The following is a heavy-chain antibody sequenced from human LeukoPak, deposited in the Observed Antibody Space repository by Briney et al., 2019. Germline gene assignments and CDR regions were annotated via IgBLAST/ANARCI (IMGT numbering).Heavy chain of an antibody. V-gene: IGHV3-23*01. Sequence: GGSLRLSCAASGFTFSNYAMIWVRQAPGKGLEWVSVIIGTGTKTHYADSVKGRFTISRGNPKNTLYLQMGSLRAEDMAVYYCARSSMVRGVISYFDYWGQGTLVTVSS. CDR1: GFTFSNYA. D-gene: IGHD3-10*01. J-gene: IGHJ4*02. CDR2: IIGTGTKT. CDR3: ARSSMVRGVISYFDY.